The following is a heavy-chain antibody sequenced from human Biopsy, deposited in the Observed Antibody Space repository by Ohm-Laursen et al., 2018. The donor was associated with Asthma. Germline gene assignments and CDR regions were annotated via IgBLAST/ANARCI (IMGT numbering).Heavy chain of an antibody. CDR3: ARGSSSRLSQWELLVSGGKRAHSYYGMDV. CDR2: THHNGYT. Sequence: SDTLSLTCAVYGGSFSSNYWSWIRQTPGKGLEWLGDTHHNGYTNYNPSLSSRLTLSVDTSKNPFSLRLTSVTAADTAVYYCARGSSSRLSQWELLVSGGKRAHSYYGMDVWGQGTTVTVSS. V-gene: IGHV4-34*01. J-gene: IGHJ6*02. CDR1: GGSFSSNY. D-gene: IGHD1-26*01.